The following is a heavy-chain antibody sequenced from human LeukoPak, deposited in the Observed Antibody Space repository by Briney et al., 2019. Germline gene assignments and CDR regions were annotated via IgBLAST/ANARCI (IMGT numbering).Heavy chain of an antibody. CDR1: GFTFSSYA. CDR2: ISYDGSNK. D-gene: IGHD1-1*01. V-gene: IGHV3-30*04. CDR3: ARDRVPK. Sequence: GGSLRLSCAASGFTFSSYAVHWVRQAPGKGLEWVAVISYDGSNKYYADSVKGRFTISRDNSKNTLYLQMNSLRAEDTAVYYCARDRVPKWGQGTLVTVSS. J-gene: IGHJ4*02.